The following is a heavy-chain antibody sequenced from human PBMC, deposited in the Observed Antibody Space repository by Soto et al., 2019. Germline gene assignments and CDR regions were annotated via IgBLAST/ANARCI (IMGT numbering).Heavy chain of an antibody. D-gene: IGHD2-8*01. CDR3: ARESFPGYYTNGVCQAAAVDI. V-gene: IGHV3-33*01. J-gene: IGHJ3*02. CDR2: MWYDGSSK. CDR1: GFTFSSYG. Sequence: GSLRFSCSVPGFTFSSYGMHWVHKLPGKGLEWVAVMWYDGSSKYYADSVKCRFTISRDNSKNTRYLQMNSLRAEDTAVYYCARESFPGYYTNGVCQAAAVDIWGQGTMVTGSS.